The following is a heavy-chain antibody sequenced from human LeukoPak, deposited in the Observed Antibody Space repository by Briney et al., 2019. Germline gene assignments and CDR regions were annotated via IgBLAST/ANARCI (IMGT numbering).Heavy chain of an antibody. Sequence: PGGSLRLSCAASGFMCSRCWMAWVRQAPGKGLEWVANIKEDGSDKNYVDSMKGRFTISRDNAKNSLYLQMNSLRAEDTAVYYCARDAAYGYDRFDYWGQGTQVTVSS. CDR2: IKEDGSDK. CDR3: ARDAAYGYDRFDY. V-gene: IGHV3-7*01. D-gene: IGHD5-18*01. J-gene: IGHJ4*02. CDR1: GFMCSRCW.